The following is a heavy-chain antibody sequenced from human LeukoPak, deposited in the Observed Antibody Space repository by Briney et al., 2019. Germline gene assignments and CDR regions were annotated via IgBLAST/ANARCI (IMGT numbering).Heavy chain of an antibody. D-gene: IGHD6-13*01. Sequence: PSETLSLTCAVYVGSFSSYYWGWIRQPPGKGLEWIGSIYYSGSTYYNPSLKSRVTISVDTSKNQFSLKLSSVTAADTAVYYCARSEAEFDPWGQGTLVTVSS. CDR3: ARSEAEFDP. CDR2: IYYSGST. J-gene: IGHJ5*02. V-gene: IGHV4-39*01. CDR1: VGSFSSYY.